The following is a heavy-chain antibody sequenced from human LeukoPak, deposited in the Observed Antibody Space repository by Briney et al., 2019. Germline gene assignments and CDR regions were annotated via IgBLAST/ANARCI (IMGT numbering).Heavy chain of an antibody. V-gene: IGHV3-23*01. CDR3: AKDRPYDSSGYYYFDY. CDR2: ISGSGVNT. Sequence: GGSLRLSCAASGFTFSNSAMSWVRQAPGKRLEWVSSISGSGVNTYYADSVKGRFTIFRDNSKNTLYLQMNSLRVEDTAVYYCAKDRPYDSSGYYYFDYWGQGTLVTVSS. CDR1: GFTFSNSA. D-gene: IGHD3-22*01. J-gene: IGHJ4*02.